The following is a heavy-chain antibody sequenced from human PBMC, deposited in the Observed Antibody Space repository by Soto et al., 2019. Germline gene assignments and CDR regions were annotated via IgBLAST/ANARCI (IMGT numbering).Heavy chain of an antibody. V-gene: IGHV3-23*01. CDR1: GFTFSVYA. D-gene: IGHD6-6*01. J-gene: IGHJ4*02. Sequence: QAGGSLRLSCGASGFTFSVYAMTWVRQAPGKGLEWVSAISGNGGSTYDADSVKGRFTISRDNSKSTLHLQMNSLRVEDTAVYYCAKDRTFGPPLVRFDSWGQGTLVTVSS. CDR3: AKDRTFGPPLVRFDS. CDR2: ISGNGGST.